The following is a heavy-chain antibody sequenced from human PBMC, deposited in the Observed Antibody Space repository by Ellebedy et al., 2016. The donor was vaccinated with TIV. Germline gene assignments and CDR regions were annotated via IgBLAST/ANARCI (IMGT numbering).Heavy chain of an antibody. CDR3: ATKQWLIRMGFDY. J-gene: IGHJ4*02. D-gene: IGHD6-19*01. CDR2: INHSGST. V-gene: IGHV4-34*01. CDR1: DASSSGYY. Sequence: SETLSLTCAVYDASSSGYYWSWTRQPQGKGLDWSGEINHSGSTNYNPSLKGRVTISVDTSKNQFSLKLSSVTAAETAVYYCATKQWLIRMGFDYWGQGTLVTVSS.